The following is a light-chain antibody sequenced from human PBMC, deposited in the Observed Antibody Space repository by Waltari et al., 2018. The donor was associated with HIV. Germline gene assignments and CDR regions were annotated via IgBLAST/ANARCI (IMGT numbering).Light chain of an antibody. CDR3: CSYAGSSSLWM. V-gene: IGLV2-23*02. Sequence: QSALTQPASVSGSPGQSITISCTGTSSGIGSYNLVAWYQHHPGKAPKLLIYEVTKRPSGVSSRFSASKSGNTASLTISGLQAKDAGDYYCCSYAGSSSLWMFGGVTKLTVL. CDR1: SSGIGSYNL. CDR2: EVT. J-gene: IGLJ3*02.